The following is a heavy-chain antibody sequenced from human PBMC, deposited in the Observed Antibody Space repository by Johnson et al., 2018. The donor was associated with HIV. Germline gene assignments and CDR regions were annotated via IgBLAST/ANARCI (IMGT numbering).Heavy chain of an antibody. CDR1: GFTFDDYG. Sequence: VQLVESGGGVVRPGGSLRLSCAASGFTFDDYGMIWVRQAPGKGLEWVSGINWNGYSTTSADSVQGTFTISRDNAKNSLYLQMNSLRADDTALYYCARSIVVVINDAFDIWGQGTMVTVSS. J-gene: IGHJ3*02. CDR3: ARSIVVVINDAFDI. V-gene: IGHV3-20*04. D-gene: IGHD3-22*01. CDR2: INWNGYST.